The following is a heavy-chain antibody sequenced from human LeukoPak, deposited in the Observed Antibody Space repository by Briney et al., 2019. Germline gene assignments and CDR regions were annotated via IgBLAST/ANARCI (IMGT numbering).Heavy chain of an antibody. Sequence: GGSLRLSCAASGFTFSSYAMSWVRQAPGKGLEWVSAISGSGGSTYYADSVKGRFTISRDNSKDTLYLQMNSLRAEDTAVYYRAKPNWGYCSGGSCYSFDIWGQGTMVTVSS. CDR1: GFTFSSYA. J-gene: IGHJ3*02. D-gene: IGHD2-15*01. CDR2: ISGSGGST. V-gene: IGHV3-23*01. CDR3: AKPNWGYCSGGSCYSFDI.